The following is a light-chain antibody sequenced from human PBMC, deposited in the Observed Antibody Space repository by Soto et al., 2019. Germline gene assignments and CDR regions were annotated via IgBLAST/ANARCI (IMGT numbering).Light chain of an antibody. CDR3: QQYGSSPVYT. CDR2: GAS. V-gene: IGKV3-20*01. J-gene: IGKJ2*01. CDR1: QSVSSSY. Sequence: EIVLTQSPGTLSLSPGERATLSSRASQSVSSSYLAWYQQKPGQAPRLLIYGASSRATGITDRFSGSGSGTDFTLTISGLEPEDFAVYYCQQYGSSPVYTFGQGTKLEIK.